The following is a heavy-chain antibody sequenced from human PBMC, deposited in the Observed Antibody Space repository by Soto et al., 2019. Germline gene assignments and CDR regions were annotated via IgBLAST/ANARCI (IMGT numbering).Heavy chain of an antibody. Sequence: NPSETLSLTCTVSGGSISSGGYYWSWIRQHPGKGLEWIGYIYYSGSTYYNPSLKSRVTISVDTSKNQFSLKLSSVTAADTAVYYCARDRLEYSSSSQHYYYYGMDGWGQGTTVTVSS. CDR3: ARDRLEYSSSSQHYYYYGMDG. CDR1: GGSISSGGYY. CDR2: IYYSGST. D-gene: IGHD6-6*01. J-gene: IGHJ6*02. V-gene: IGHV4-31*03.